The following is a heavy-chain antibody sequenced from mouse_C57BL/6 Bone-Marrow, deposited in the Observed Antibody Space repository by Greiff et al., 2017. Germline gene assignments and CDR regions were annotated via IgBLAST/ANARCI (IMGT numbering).Heavy chain of an antibody. CDR3: ARRVVVTTRWYYFDY. CDR2: ISSGGSYT. D-gene: IGHD2-5*01. Sequence: EVQWVESGGDLVKPGGSLKLSCAASGFTFSSYGMSWVRQTPDKRLEWVATISSGGSYTYYPDSVKGRFTISRDNAKNTLYLQMSSLKSEDTAMYYCARRVVVTTRWYYFDYWGQGTTLTVSS. CDR1: GFTFSSYG. V-gene: IGHV5-6*01. J-gene: IGHJ2*01.